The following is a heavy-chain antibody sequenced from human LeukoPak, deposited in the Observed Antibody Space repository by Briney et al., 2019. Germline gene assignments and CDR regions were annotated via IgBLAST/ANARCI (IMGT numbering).Heavy chain of an antibody. CDR1: GFTFSSYS. CDR2: ISSSSSYI. D-gene: IGHD3-10*01. J-gene: IGHJ6*02. V-gene: IGHV3-21*01. CDR3: ARAPGRVRGVIISPDV. Sequence: PGGSLRLSCAASGFTFSSYSMNWVRQAPGKGLEWASSISSSSSYIYYADSVKGRFTISRDNAKNSLYLQMNSPRAEDTAVYYCARAPGRVRGVIISPDVWGQGTTVTVSS.